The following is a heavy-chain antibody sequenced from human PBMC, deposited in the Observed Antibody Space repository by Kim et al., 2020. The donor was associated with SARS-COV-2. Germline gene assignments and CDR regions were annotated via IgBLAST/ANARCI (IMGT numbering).Heavy chain of an antibody. CDR1: GCTISIGGYY. CDR2: IYYSGST. CDR3: ARQSENGLDY. D-gene: IGHD1-1*01. J-gene: IGHJ4*02. V-gene: IGHV4-31*03. Sequence: SETLSLTCTVSGCTISIGGYYWSWIRQHPGKGREGIGYIYYSGSTYYNPSLKRRVTISVDRYKNEFALKLTSLSAADASVDYCARQSENGLDYCFQGTV.